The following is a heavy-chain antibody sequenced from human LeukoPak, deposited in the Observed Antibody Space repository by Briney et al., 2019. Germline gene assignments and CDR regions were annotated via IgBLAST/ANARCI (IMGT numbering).Heavy chain of an antibody. D-gene: IGHD4-17*01. V-gene: IGHV1-8*03. CDR1: GYTFTSYD. J-gene: IGHJ4*02. Sequence: SVKVSCKPSGYTFTSYDINWVRQATGQGLEWMGWMNPNSGNTGYAQKFQGRVTITRNTSISTAYMELSSLRSEDTAVYYCAGQRYGDYRLDYWGQGALVTVSS. CDR3: AGQRYGDYRLDY. CDR2: MNPNSGNT.